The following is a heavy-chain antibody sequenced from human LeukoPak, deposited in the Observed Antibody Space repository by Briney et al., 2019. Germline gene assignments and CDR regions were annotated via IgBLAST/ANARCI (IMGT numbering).Heavy chain of an antibody. CDR1: GGSISSRSYY. CDR3: ARSTYYDLDY. CDR2: IYYSGST. V-gene: IGHV4-39*01. Sequence: PSETLSLTCIVSGGSISSRSYYWGWIRQPPGKGLEWIGSIYYSGSTYDNPSLKSRVTISVDTSKNQFSLRLSSVTAADTAVYYCARSTYYDLDYWGQGSLVTVSS. J-gene: IGHJ4*02. D-gene: IGHD3-22*01.